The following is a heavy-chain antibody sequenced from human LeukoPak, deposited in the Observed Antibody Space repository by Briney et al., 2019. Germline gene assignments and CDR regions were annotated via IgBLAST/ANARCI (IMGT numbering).Heavy chain of an antibody. D-gene: IGHD4-17*01. J-gene: IGHJ4*02. CDR1: GFTFSNCA. Sequence: HSGGSLRLSCTASGFTFSNCAMSWVRQAPGKGLEWVSAISASTGNTYYADSVKGRFTISRDNSQNMLYLQMNSLRVEDTAIYCCAKRGPWVTTSIDYWGQGTLVTVSS. V-gene: IGHV3-23*01. CDR3: AKRGPWVTTSIDY. CDR2: ISASTGNT.